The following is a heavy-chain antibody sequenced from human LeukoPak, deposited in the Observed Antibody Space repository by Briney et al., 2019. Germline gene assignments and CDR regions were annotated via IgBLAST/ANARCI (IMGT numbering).Heavy chain of an antibody. Sequence: GGSLGLSCAASGFTFSNCAMHWVRQAPGKGLEWMAVIWYDGSNKYYADSVKGRFTISRDNSKKTLYLQMNSLRAEDTAVYYCASGIAAAGSYAFDIWGQGTMVTVSS. J-gene: IGHJ3*02. CDR2: IWYDGSNK. CDR1: GFTFSNCA. CDR3: ASGIAAAGSYAFDI. D-gene: IGHD6-13*01. V-gene: IGHV3-33*03.